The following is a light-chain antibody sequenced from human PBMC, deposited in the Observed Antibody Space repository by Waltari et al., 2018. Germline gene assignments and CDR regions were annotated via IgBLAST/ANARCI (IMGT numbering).Light chain of an antibody. CDR2: DVS. CDR1: SSDVGCSNY. V-gene: IGLV2-14*03. CDR3: SSYTSSNTYV. J-gene: IGLJ1*01. Sequence: QSALTQPASVSGSPGQSITISCTGTSSDVGCSNYVSWYQQHPGKAPKPMIYDVSDRPSGVSNRFSGSKSGNTASLTISGLQAEDEADYYCSSYTSSNTYVFGTGTKVTVL.